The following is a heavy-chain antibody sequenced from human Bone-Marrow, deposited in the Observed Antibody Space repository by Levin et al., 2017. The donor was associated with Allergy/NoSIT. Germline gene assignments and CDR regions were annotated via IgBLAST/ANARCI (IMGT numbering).Heavy chain of an antibody. CDR3: ARAREGGWYFDR. V-gene: IGHV6-1*01. J-gene: IGHJ2*01. CDR1: GDSVSSNSAA. Sequence: SETLSLTCALSGDSVSSNSAAWNWIRQSPSRGLEWLGRTYYRSKWNNDYAISVTSRITINPDTSKNQFSLELNSVTPGDTAAYYCARAREGGWYFDRWGRGTLVTVSS. D-gene: IGHD3-16*01. CDR2: TYYRSKWNN.